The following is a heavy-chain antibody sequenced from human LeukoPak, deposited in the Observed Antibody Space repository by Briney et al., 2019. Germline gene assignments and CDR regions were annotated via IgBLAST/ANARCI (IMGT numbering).Heavy chain of an antibody. CDR3: AKDRAVAASGY. CDR2: ISGSGGST. V-gene: IGHV3-23*01. J-gene: IGHJ4*02. D-gene: IGHD6-19*01. CDR1: GFTISNNY. Sequence: GGSLRLSCAASGFTISNNYMSWVRQAPGKGLEWVSAISGSGGSTYYADSVKGRFTISRDYSKNTLYLQMNSLRAEDTAVYYCAKDRAVAASGYWGQGTLVTVSS.